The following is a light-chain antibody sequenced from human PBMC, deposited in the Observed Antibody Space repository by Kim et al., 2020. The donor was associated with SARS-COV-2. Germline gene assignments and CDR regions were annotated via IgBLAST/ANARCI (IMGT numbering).Light chain of an antibody. Sequence: EIVLTQSPATLSLSPGERATLSCRASRGVSASLAWYQQRPGQAPRLLIYDASNRATGIPARFSGSGSGTDFTLSISSLEPEDFAVYFCQQRSNWPLTFGGGTKVDIK. J-gene: IGKJ4*01. CDR2: DAS. CDR1: RGVSAS. CDR3: QQRSNWPLT. V-gene: IGKV3-11*01.